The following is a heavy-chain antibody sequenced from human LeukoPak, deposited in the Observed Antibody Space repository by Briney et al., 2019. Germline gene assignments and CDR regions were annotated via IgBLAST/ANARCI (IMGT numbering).Heavy chain of an antibody. CDR1: GGSISSYY. D-gene: IGHD3-10*02. Sequence: PSETLSLTCTVSGGSISSYYWSWIRQPPGKGLEWTGYIYYSGSTNYNPSLKSRVTISVDTSKNQFSLKLSSVTAADTAVYYCARHLVPMYIPPGYYYYGMDVWGQGSTVTVSS. V-gene: IGHV4-59*08. CDR2: IYYSGST. J-gene: IGHJ6*02. CDR3: ARHLVPMYIPPGYYYYGMDV.